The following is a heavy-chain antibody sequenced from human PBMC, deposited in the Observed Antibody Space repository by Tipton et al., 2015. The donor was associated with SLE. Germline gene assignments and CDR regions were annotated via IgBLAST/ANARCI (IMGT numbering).Heavy chain of an antibody. CDR2: IDHSGSA. J-gene: IGHJ3*02. D-gene: IGHD3-3*01. CDR3: ARHNRDREWSRDNDAFDM. Sequence: GLVKPSETLSLTCVAYGGSFTGYYWSWIRQPPGKGLEWIGEIDHSGSANYNPSLESRLTISGDTSKKQFSLKLTSVTAADTAVYYCARHNRDREWSRDNDAFDMWGQGTMVTVSS. CDR1: GGSFTGYY. V-gene: IGHV4-34*01.